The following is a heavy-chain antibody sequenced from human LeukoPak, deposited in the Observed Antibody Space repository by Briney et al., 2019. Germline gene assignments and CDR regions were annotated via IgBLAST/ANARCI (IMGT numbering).Heavy chain of an antibody. CDR3: ATNYYGSGIYYKRSFDY. J-gene: IGHJ4*02. CDR2: INPSVGTT. V-gene: IGHV1-46*01. Sequence: GASVKVSCKASGYTFTSHYMHWVRQAPGQALEWMGVINPSVGTTNYAQKFQGRVTMTRDTSTSTVYMELSSLISEDTAVYYCATNYYGSGIYYKRSFDYWGQGTLVTVSP. CDR1: GYTFTSHY. D-gene: IGHD3-10*01.